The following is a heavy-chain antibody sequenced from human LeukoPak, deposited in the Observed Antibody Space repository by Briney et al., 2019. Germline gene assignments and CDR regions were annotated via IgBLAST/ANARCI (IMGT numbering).Heavy chain of an antibody. V-gene: IGHV4-59*01. J-gene: IGHJ4*02. CDR1: GGSISSCY. CDR3: VKGSGYPPYYFDY. Sequence: PSETLSLTCTVSGGSISSCYWSWIRQPPGKGLEWIGHIYYSGSTNYNPSLKSRVTISVDTSKNQFSLKLSSVTAADTAVYYCVKGSGYPPYYFDYWGQGPLVTVS. CDR2: IYYSGST. D-gene: IGHD3-22*01.